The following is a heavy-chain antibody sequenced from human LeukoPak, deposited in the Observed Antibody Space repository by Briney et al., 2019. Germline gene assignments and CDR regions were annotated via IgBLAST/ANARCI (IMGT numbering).Heavy chain of an antibody. J-gene: IGHJ4*02. CDR3: AKDRGYSFEHFDY. CDR2: ISWNSGSI. Sequence: AGGSLRLSCAASGFTFDDYAMHWVRQAPGKGLEWVSGISWNSGSIGYADSVKGRFTISRDNAKNSLYLQMNSLRAEDTALYYCAKDRGYSFEHFDYWGQGTLVTVSS. V-gene: IGHV3-9*01. CDR1: GFTFDDYA. D-gene: IGHD5-18*01.